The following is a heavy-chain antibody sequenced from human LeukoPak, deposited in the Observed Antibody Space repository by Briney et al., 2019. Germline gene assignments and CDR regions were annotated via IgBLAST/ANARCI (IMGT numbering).Heavy chain of an antibody. Sequence: VASVKVSCKASGYTFTSYYMHWVRQAPGQGLEWMGIINPSGGSTSYAQTFQGRVTMTRDTSTSTVYMELSSLRSGDTAVYYCARPYNRNLIPMVRGVTDNAFDIWGQGTMVTVSS. CDR2: INPSGGST. CDR3: ARPYNRNLIPMVRGVTDNAFDI. D-gene: IGHD3-10*01. V-gene: IGHV1-46*01. J-gene: IGHJ3*02. CDR1: GYTFTSYY.